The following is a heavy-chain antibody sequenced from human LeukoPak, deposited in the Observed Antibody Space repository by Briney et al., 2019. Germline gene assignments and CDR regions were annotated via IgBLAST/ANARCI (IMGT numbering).Heavy chain of an antibody. CDR1: GFTFSTYE. J-gene: IGHJ4*02. CDR3: TRSEYTYYYDGSGYLIDY. D-gene: IGHD3-22*01. Sequence: GGSLRLSCAASGFTFSTYEMNWVRQAPGKGLEWLGFIRSKTYGGTTELAASVEGRFTISRDDSKSIAYLQMNSLKTEDTAVYYCTRSEYTYYYDGSGYLIDYWGQGTLVTVSS. CDR2: IRSKTYGGTT. V-gene: IGHV3-49*04.